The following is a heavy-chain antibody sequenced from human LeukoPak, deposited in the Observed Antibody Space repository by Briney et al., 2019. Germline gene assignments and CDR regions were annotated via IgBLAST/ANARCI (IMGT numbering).Heavy chain of an antibody. D-gene: IGHD6-19*01. CDR2: IYYSGST. J-gene: IGHJ4*02. V-gene: IGHV4-31*03. CDR1: GGSISSGGYY. Sequence: SQTLSLTCTVSGGSISSGGYYWSWIRQHPGKGLEWIGYIYYSGSTNYNPSLKSRVTILVDTSKNQFSLKVSSVTAADTAVYYCARGHGSSGMDYWGQGTLVTVSS. CDR3: ARGHGSSGMDY.